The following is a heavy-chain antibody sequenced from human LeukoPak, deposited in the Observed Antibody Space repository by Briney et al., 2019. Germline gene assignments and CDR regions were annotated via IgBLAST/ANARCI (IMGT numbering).Heavy chain of an antibody. CDR1: GFTFGSYA. CDR2: ISGSAGST. D-gene: IGHD2-15*01. V-gene: IGHV3-23*01. CDR3: AKSWSAVTPNWFDP. Sequence: PGGSLRLSCAASGFTFGSYAMDWVRQAPGKGLEWVSGISGSAGSTYYADSVKGRFTISRDNSKYTLYLQMNSLRADDTAVYYCAKSWSAVTPNWFDPWGQGTLVTVSS. J-gene: IGHJ5*02.